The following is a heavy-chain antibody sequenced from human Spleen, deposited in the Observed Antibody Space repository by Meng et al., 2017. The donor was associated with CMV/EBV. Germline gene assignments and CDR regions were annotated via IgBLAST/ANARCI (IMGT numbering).Heavy chain of an antibody. J-gene: IGHJ4*02. V-gene: IGHV3-49*04. CDR2: IRTIPYGGTT. CDR3: TKFPAAGPFDF. Sequence: GESLKISCTVSGFAFDDFAMAWVRQAPGKGLGWVGFIRTIPYGGTTEYAASVKGRFTISRDDSKSIAYLEMNSLTTEDTALYYCTKFPAAGPFDFWGQGALVTVSS. CDR1: GFAFDDFA. D-gene: IGHD6-25*01.